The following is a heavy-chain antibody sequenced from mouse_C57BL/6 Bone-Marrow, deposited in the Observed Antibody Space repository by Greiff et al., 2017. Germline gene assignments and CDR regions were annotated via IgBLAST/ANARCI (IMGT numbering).Heavy chain of an antibody. D-gene: IGHD1-1*01. CDR1: GFTFSSYG. CDR3: ARLRLLRFAY. CDR2: ISSGGSYT. J-gene: IGHJ3*01. V-gene: IGHV5-6*01. Sequence: EVQLQESGGDLVKPGGSLKLSCAASGFTFSSYGMSWVRQTPDKRLEWVATISSGGSYTYYPDSVKGRFTISRDNAKNTLYLQMRSLKSEDTAMYYCARLRLLRFAYWGQVTLVTVSA.